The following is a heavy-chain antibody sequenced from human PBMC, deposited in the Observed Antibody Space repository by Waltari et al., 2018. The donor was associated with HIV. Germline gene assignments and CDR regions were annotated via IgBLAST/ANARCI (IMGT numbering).Heavy chain of an antibody. J-gene: IGHJ4*02. D-gene: IGHD4-17*01. CDR1: GYTFTDYY. Sequence: EVQLVQSGAEVKEPGATVKVSCKVSGYTFTDYYIHWVQQAPGKGLEWMGLIDPEEDETIYAEKFQGRVTIAADTSTDTASMELTSLTSEDTAFYYCATLGYGGNTLFDHWGQGTLVTVSS. V-gene: IGHV1-69-2*01. CDR3: ATLGYGGNTLFDH. CDR2: IDPEEDET.